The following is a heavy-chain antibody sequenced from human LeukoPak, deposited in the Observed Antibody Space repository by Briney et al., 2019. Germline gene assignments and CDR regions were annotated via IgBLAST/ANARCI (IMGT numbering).Heavy chain of an antibody. V-gene: IGHV3-11*01. CDR2: ISSSSSTI. J-gene: IGHJ4*02. CDR3: ARASRVRFLEWLLGYYFDY. D-gene: IGHD3-3*01. Sequence: GGSLRLSCAASGFTFSDYYMSWIRRAPGKGLEWVSYISSSSSTIYYADSVKGRFTISRDNAKNSLYLQMNSLRAEDTAVYYCARASRVRFLEWLLGYYFDYWGQGTLVTVSS. CDR1: GFTFSDYY.